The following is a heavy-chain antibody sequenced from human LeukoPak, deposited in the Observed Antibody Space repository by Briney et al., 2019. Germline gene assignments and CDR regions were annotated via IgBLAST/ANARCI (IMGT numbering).Heavy chain of an antibody. D-gene: IGHD3-22*01. Sequence: GGSLRLSCAASGFTLSSYYMSWVRQAPGKGLEWVSVIYSGGSTYYADSVKGRFTISRDNSKNTLYLQMNSLRAEDTGVYYCVRDVGGDSSGFDIWGQGTLVTVSS. V-gene: IGHV3-66*01. CDR2: IYSGGST. CDR1: GFTLSSYY. J-gene: IGHJ4*02. CDR3: VRDVGGDSSGFDI.